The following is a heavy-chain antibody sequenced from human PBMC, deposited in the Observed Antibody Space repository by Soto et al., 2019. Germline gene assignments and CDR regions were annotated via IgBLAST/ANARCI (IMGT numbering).Heavy chain of an antibody. J-gene: IGHJ4*02. CDR2: ISTDGSNT. CDR3: ARGIGSSRSWDYFYY. Sequence: EVQVVESGGGLVQPGGSLRLSCTASGFTFNTYPMHWVRQAPGKGLEYVSAISTDGSNTYYANSVKGRFTISRDNSKSTLYLQMGSLRADDMSMYYCARGIGSSRSWDYFYYWGQGTLVTVSS. V-gene: IGHV3-64*01. CDR1: GFTFNTYP. D-gene: IGHD6-13*01.